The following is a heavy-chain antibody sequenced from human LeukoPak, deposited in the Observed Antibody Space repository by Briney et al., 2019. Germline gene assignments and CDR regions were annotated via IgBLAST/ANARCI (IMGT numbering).Heavy chain of an antibody. CDR1: GFTFSSYW. D-gene: IGHD1-14*01. CDR2: IKQDGSEK. CDR3: VRDDPLRTFDY. V-gene: IGHV3-7*01. J-gene: IGHJ4*02. Sequence: GGSLRLSCAASGFTFSSYWMSWVRQAPGKGLEWVANIKQDGSEKYYVDSVKGRFTISRDNAKNSLYLQMNSLRAEDTAVYYCVRDDPLRTFDYWGQGTLVTVSS.